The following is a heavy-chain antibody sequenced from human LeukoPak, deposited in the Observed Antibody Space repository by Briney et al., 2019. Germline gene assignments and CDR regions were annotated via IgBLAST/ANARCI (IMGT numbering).Heavy chain of an antibody. CDR3: AREGNDYYYDQ. Sequence: GGSLRLSCAASGFTFSSYWMSWVRQAPGKGLEWVANIKQDGSEKYYVDSVKGRFTISRDNAKNSLYLQVASLRGDDTATYYCAREGNDYYYDQWGQGTLVTVSP. J-gene: IGHJ4*02. CDR1: GFTFSSYW. V-gene: IGHV3-7*01. CDR2: IKQDGSEK. D-gene: IGHD3-16*01.